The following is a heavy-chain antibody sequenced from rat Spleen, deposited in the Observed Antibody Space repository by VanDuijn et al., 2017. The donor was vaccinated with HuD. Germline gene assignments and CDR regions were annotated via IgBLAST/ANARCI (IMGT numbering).Heavy chain of an antibody. CDR1: GLSFSNYD. CDR3: TRHYGGYSEYVMDA. CDR2: ITNTGGNT. Sequence: EVQLMESGGGLVQPGRSMKLSCAASGLSFSNYDMAWVRQAPTKGLEWVASITNTGGNTYYPDSVKGRFTISRDNAKSTLYLQMNSLRSEDTATYYCTRHYGGYSEYVMDAWGQGASVTVSS. J-gene: IGHJ4*01. V-gene: IGHV5-25*01. D-gene: IGHD1-11*01.